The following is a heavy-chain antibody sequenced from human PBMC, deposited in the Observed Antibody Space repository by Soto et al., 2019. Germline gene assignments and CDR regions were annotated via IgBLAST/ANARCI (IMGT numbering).Heavy chain of an antibody. Sequence: ASVKVSCKASGYTFTGYYMHWVRQAPGQGLEWMGWINPSSGGTNYAQKFQGWVTMTRDTSISTAYMELSRLRSDDTAVYYCARAPRFLEWLLYNDYYYSGMDVWGQGTTVTVSS. J-gene: IGHJ6*02. CDR2: INPSSGGT. CDR1: GYTFTGYY. V-gene: IGHV1-2*04. CDR3: ARAPRFLEWLLYNDYYYSGMDV. D-gene: IGHD3-3*01.